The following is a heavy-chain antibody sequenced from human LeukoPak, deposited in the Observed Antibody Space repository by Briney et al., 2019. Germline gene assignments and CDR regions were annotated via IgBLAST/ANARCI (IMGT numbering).Heavy chain of an antibody. V-gene: IGHV3-7*03. CDR3: TRHAGSGWFAAYQY. J-gene: IGHJ4*02. D-gene: IGHD6-19*01. CDR2: IKQDGSEK. CDR1: GFTFSSYW. Sequence: PGGSLRLSCAASGFTFSSYWMSWVRQAPGKGLEWVANIKQDGSEKYYVDSVKGRSTISRDNSRNTLYLQMNSLGAEDTATYYCTRHAGSGWFAAYQYWGQGILVTVS.